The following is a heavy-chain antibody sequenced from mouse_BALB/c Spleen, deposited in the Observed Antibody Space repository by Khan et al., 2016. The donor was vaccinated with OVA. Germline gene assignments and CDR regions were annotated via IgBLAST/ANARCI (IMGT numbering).Heavy chain of an antibody. J-gene: IGHJ3*01. CDR1: GYSITSDYA. V-gene: IGHV3-2*02. CDR3: AMGRTY. Sequence: EVQLQESGPGLVKPSQSLSLTCTVTGYSITSDYAWNWIRQFPGNKLEWMGYITYSGSTSYNPSLKSRISVTRDTSKNQFFLLLNSVTTEDTATYYCAMGRTYWGQGTRVTVSA. D-gene: IGHD4-1*01. CDR2: ITYSGST.